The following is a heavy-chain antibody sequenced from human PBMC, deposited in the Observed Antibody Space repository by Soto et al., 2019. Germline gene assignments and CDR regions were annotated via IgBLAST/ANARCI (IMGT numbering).Heavy chain of an antibody. CDR3: ARSAAAAVFDY. Sequence: PGGSLRLSCAASGFTFSSYGMHWVRQAPGKGLEWVAVIWYDGSNKYYADSVKGRFTISRDNSKNTLYLQMNSLRAEDTAVYYCARSAAAAVFDYWGQGTLVTVSS. D-gene: IGHD6-13*01. V-gene: IGHV3-33*01. CDR2: IWYDGSNK. J-gene: IGHJ4*02. CDR1: GFTFSSYG.